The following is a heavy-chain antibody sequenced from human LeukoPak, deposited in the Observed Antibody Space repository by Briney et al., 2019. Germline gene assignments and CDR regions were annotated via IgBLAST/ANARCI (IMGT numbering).Heavy chain of an antibody. CDR3: AKVPCSSTSCYYYYYTDV. V-gene: IGHV3-23*01. CDR1: GFTFSSYA. Sequence: GGSLRHSCAASGFTFSSYAMSWVRQAPGKGLEWVSAISGSGGSTYYADSVKGRFTISRDNSKNTLYLQMNSLRAEDTAVYYCAKVPCSSTSCYYYYYTDVWGKGITVTVSS. D-gene: IGHD2-2*01. J-gene: IGHJ6*03. CDR2: ISGSGGST.